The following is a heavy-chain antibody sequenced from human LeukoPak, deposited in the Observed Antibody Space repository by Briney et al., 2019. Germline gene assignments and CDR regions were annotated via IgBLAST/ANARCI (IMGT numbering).Heavy chain of an antibody. D-gene: IGHD3-22*01. V-gene: IGHV3-20*04. J-gene: IGHJ4*02. CDR2: INWNGGST. CDR3: AREGWYYDSSGYYYPDY. Sequence: GGSLRLSCAASGFTFDDYGMSWVRQAPGKGLEGVSGINWNGGSTGYADSVKGRFTISRDNAKNSLYLQMNSLRAEDTALYYCAREGWYYDSSGYYYPDYWGQGTLVTVSS. CDR1: GFTFDDYG.